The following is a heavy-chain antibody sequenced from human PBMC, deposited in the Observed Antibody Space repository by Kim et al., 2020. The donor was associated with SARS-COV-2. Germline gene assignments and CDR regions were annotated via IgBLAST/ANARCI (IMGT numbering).Heavy chain of an antibody. D-gene: IGHD3-16*01. CDR3: ARDGGYATAGAFDY. Sequence: GGSLRLSCAASGFTFSSYEMNWVRQAPGKGLEWVSYISSSGSTIYYADSVKGRFTISRDNAKNSLYLQMNSLRAEDTAVYYCARDGGYATAGAFDYWGQGTLVTVSS. V-gene: IGHV3-48*03. J-gene: IGHJ4*02. CDR2: ISSSGSTI. CDR1: GFTFSSYE.